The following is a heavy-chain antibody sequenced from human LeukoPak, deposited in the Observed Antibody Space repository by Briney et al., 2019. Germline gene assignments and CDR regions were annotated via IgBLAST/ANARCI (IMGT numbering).Heavy chain of an antibody. J-gene: IGHJ4*02. CDR1: GCSISSGGYS. CDR3: ARTPYGSGSYTFDY. V-gene: IGHV4-30-2*01. D-gene: IGHD3-10*01. Sequence: AQTLSLTCAVSGCSISSGGYSWSWLRQPPGKGLEWIVYIYHSGSTYYNPSLKRRVTISVDRSKHQFPLQLSSVTAADTAVYYCARTPYGSGSYTFDYWGQGTLVTVSS. CDR2: IYHSGST.